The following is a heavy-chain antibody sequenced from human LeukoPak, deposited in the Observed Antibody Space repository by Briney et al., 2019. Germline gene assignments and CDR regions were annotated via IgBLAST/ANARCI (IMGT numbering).Heavy chain of an antibody. V-gene: IGHV1-2*02. J-gene: IGHJ5*02. Sequence: GASVKVSCKASGYTFTGYYMHWVRQAPGQGLEWMGWINPNSGGTNYAQKFQGRVTMTRDTSISTAYMELRSLRSDDTAVYYCARASNVIIEEQLVPTGNWFDPWGQGTLVTVSS. CDR3: ARASNVIIEEQLVPTGNWFDP. D-gene: IGHD6-13*01. CDR1: GYTFTGYY. CDR2: INPNSGGT.